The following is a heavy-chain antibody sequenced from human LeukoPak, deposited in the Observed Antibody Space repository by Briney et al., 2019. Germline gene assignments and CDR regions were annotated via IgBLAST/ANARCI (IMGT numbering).Heavy chain of an antibody. D-gene: IGHD6-13*01. CDR3: ARGAGYSSSWYGGDY. J-gene: IGHJ4*02. CDR2: IYTSGST. Sequence: PSETLSLTCTVSGGSISSGSYYWSWIRQPAGKGLEWIGRIYTSGSTNYNPSLKSRVTISVDTSKNQFSLKLNSVTAADTAVYYCARGAGYSSSWYGGDYWGQGTLVTVSS. CDR1: GGSISSGSYY. V-gene: IGHV4-61*02.